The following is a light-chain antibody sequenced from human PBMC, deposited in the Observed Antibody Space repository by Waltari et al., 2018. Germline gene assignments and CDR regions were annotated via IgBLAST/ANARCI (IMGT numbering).Light chain of an antibody. CDR1: QSISSW. CDR3: QQYNSYSST. V-gene: IGKV1-5*03. CDR2: KAS. Sequence: DIQMTQSPSTLSASVGDRATITCRASQSISSWLAWYQQKPGKAPKLLIYKASSLASGVPSRFSGSGSGTEFTLTISSLQPDDFATYYCQQYNSYSSTFGQGTKLEIK. J-gene: IGKJ2*02.